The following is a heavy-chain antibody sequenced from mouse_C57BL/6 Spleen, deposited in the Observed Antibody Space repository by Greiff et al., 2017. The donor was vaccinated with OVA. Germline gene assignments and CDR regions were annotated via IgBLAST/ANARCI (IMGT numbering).Heavy chain of an antibody. V-gene: IGHV14-2*01. D-gene: IGHD1-2*01. CDR1: GFNIKDYY. Sequence: VKLQQSGAELVKPGASVKLSCTASGFNIKDYYMHWVKQRPEQGLEWIGRIDPEDGETKYAPKFQGKATITADTSSNTAYLQLSSLTSEDTAVYYCARGRFEVLRPRSSMDYWGQGTSVTVSS. CDR2: IDPEDGET. J-gene: IGHJ4*01. CDR3: ARGRFEVLRPRSSMDY.